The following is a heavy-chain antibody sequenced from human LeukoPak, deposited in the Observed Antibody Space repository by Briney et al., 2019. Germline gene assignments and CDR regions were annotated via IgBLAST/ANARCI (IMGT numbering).Heavy chain of an antibody. CDR3: ARERGALDAFDI. D-gene: IGHD1-26*01. J-gene: IGHJ3*02. CDR2: IYVSGTT. Sequence: GGSLRLSCAASGFTVRDGYMSWVRQAPGKRLEWLAFIYVSGTTFYAASVKGRFTISRDNAKNTVYLQMNNLRAEDTALYYCARERGALDAFDIWGQGTMVTVSS. V-gene: IGHV3-53*01. CDR1: GFTVRDGY.